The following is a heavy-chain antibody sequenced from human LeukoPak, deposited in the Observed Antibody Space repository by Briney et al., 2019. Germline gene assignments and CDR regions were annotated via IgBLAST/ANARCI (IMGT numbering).Heavy chain of an antibody. CDR1: GYTLTELS. CDR2: FDPEDGET. V-gene: IGHV1-24*01. CDR3: ARSRTNYDYVWGSYRPFFY. D-gene: IGHD3-16*02. Sequence: ASVEVSCKVSGYTLTELSMHWVRQAPGKGLEWMGGFDPEDGETIYAQKFQGRVTITADESTSTAYMELSSLRSEDTAVYYCARSRTNYDYVWGSYRPFFYWGQGTLVTVSS. J-gene: IGHJ4*02.